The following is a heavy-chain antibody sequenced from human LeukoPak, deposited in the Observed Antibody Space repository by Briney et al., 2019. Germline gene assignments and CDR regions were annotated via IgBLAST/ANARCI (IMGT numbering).Heavy chain of an antibody. D-gene: IGHD2-2*02. CDR2: ISAYNGNT. Sequence: ASVKVSCKASGYTFTSYGISWVRQAPGQGLEWMGWISAYNGNTNYAQKLQGRVTMTTDTSTSTAYMELRSLRSDDTAVHYCARGRSGYCSSTSCYTGFDYWGQGTLVTVSS. CDR3: ARGRSGYCSSTSCYTGFDY. J-gene: IGHJ4*02. V-gene: IGHV1-18*01. CDR1: GYTFTSYG.